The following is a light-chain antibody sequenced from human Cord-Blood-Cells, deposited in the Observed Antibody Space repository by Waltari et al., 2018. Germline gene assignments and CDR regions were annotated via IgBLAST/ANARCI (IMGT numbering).Light chain of an antibody. CDR3: CSYAGSYTFDVV. V-gene: IGLV2-11*01. J-gene: IGLJ2*01. CDR1: SSDVGGYNS. CDR2: DVS. Sequence: QSALTQPRSVSGSPGQSVTISCTGTSSDVGGYNSVSCSQQHPGKAPKLMIYDVSKRPSGVPDRFSGSKSGNTASLTISGLQAEDEADYYCCSYAGSYTFDVVFGGGTKLTVL.